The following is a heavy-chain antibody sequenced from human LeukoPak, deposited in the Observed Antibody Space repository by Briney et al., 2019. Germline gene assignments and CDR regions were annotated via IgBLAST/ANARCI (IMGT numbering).Heavy chain of an antibody. J-gene: IGHJ4*02. CDR3: ARGRPHGNDY. D-gene: IGHD4-23*01. CDR1: GFTFSSYW. CDR2: IASDGSST. Sequence: GGSLRLSCAASGFTFSSYWMNWVRQAPGKGLVWVSRIASDGSSTTYADSVKGRFSISRDNAKNALYLQMNSLRVEDTAVYYCARGRPHGNDYWGQGTLVTVST. V-gene: IGHV3-74*01.